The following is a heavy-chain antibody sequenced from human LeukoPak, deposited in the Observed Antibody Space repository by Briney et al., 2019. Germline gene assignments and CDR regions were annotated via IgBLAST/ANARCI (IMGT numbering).Heavy chain of an antibody. CDR2: ISGSGGST. V-gene: IGHV3-23*01. D-gene: IGHD2-8*02. CDR1: GFIFSTYG. Sequence: PGRSLRLSCAASGFIFSTYGMYWVRQAPGKGLEWVSAISGSGGSTYYADSVKGRFTISRDNSKHTLYLQMNSLRAEDTAVYYCATYRQVLLPFESWGQGTLVTVSS. J-gene: IGHJ4*02. CDR3: ATYRQVLLPFES.